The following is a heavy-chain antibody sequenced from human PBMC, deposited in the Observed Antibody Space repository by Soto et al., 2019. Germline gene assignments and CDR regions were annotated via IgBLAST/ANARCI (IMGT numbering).Heavy chain of an antibody. D-gene: IGHD3-3*01. V-gene: IGHV1-69*08. CDR3: ARDRITTRGDAFDL. CDR1: GGTFSTYI. J-gene: IGHJ3*01. CDR2: IIPIPDIT. Sequence: QVQLVQSGPEVRKPGSSVKVSCKAPGGTFSTYIISWVRQAPGQGLEWMGRIIPIPDITNYAQKFQGRVTVTADRSTSTAYMELTSLKSEDTAVYYCARDRITTRGDAFDLWGQGTMVTVSS.